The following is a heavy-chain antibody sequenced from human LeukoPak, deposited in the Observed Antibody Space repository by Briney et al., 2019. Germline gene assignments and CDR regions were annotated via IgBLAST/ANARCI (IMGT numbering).Heavy chain of an antibody. V-gene: IGHV4-39*01. CDR2: IYYSGST. CDR3: ARLEGLYYDSSGYIDY. Sequence: SETLSLTYTVSGGSISSSSYYWGWVRQPPGKGLEWIGSIYYSGSTYYNPSLKSRVTISVDTSKNQFSLKLSSVTAADTAVYYCARLEGLYYDSSGYIDYWGQGTLVTVSS. CDR1: GGSISSSSYY. D-gene: IGHD3-22*01. J-gene: IGHJ4*02.